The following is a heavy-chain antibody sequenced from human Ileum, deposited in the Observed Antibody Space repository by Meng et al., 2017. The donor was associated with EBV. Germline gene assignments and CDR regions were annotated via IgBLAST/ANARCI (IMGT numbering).Heavy chain of an antibody. CDR1: GFTFSSHV. Sequence: VQLVECGGGVVQPGGXXGSSCAASGFTFSSHVMHRVRQAPDKGLEWVAVISYDGSTKHYADSVQGRFTFSRDNSKNTVYLQMNSLSAEDTGVYYCARGRTTVITSGQMDYWGQGTLVTVSS. J-gene: IGHJ4*02. D-gene: IGHD4-17*01. CDR3: ARGRTTVITSGQMDY. V-gene: IGHV3-30-3*01. CDR2: ISYDGSTK.